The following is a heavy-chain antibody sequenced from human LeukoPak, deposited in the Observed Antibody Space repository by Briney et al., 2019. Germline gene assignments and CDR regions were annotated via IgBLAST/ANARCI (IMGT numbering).Heavy chain of an antibody. J-gene: IGHJ4*02. D-gene: IGHD3-22*01. V-gene: IGHV5-51*01. CDR1: GYSFTSYW. CDR3: ARHAQGYDSSGYPYFDY. Sequence: GESLKISCKGSGYSFTSYWIGWVRQMPGKGLEGMGIIYPGDSDTRYSPSFQGQVTISADKSISTDYLQWSSLKASDTAMYYCARHAQGYDSSGYPYFDYWGQGTLVTVSS. CDR2: IYPGDSDT.